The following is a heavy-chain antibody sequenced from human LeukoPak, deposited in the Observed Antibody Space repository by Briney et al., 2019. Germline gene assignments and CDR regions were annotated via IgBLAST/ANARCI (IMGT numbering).Heavy chain of an antibody. D-gene: IGHD5-18*01. J-gene: IGHJ6*03. CDR3: ARDRYSYGSYYYYYYVDV. V-gene: IGHV4-61*02. Sequence: SSETLSLTCTVSGGSISSGSYYWSWIRQPAGKGLEWIGRIYTSGSTNYNPSLKSRVTISVDTSKNQFSLKLSSVTAADTAVYYCARDRYSYGSYYYYYYVDVWGKGTTVTVSS. CDR1: GGSISSGSYY. CDR2: IYTSGST.